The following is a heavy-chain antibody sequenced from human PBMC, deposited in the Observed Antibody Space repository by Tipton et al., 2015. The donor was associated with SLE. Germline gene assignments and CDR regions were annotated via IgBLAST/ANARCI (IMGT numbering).Heavy chain of an antibody. J-gene: IGHJ4*02. V-gene: IGHV4-59*11. CDR1: GGSISSHY. CDR2: IYDSGST. Sequence: TLSLTCTVSGGSISSHYWSWIRQPPGKGLEWIGYIYDSGSTNYNPSLKSRVTISVDKSKNQFSLKLSSVTAADTAVYYCARAAVVLLWFGPFDYWGQGTLVTVSS. CDR3: ARAAVVLLWFGPFDY. D-gene: IGHD3-10*01.